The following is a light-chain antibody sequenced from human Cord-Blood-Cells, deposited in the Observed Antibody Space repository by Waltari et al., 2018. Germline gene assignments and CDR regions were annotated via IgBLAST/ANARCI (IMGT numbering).Light chain of an antibody. CDR3: QQSYSTLT. CDR2: AES. CDR1: QSISSY. Sequence: DIQMTQSPSALSASVGDRVTITCRAHQSISSYFNWYQQKPGKAPNLLIYAESSLQSGVPSRFSGSRSGTDFTQTIRSLQPVYFATYYCQQSYSTLTVGGVFKEEIK. V-gene: IGKV1-39*01. J-gene: IGKJ4*01.